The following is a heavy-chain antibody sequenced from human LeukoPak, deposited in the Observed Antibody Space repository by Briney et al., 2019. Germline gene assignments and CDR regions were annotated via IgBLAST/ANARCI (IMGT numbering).Heavy chain of an antibody. CDR3: ARGKGVPRALLRYFDWLPRQPMFDY. D-gene: IGHD3-9*01. CDR1: GGSISSGDYY. CDR2: IYYSGST. V-gene: IGHV4-30-4*01. Sequence: SQTLSLTCTVSGGSISSGDYYWSWIRQPPGKGLEWIGYIYYSGSTYYNPSLKSRVTISVDTSKNQFSLKLSSVTAADTAVYYCARGKGVPRALLRYFDWLPRQPMFDYWGQGTLVTVSS. J-gene: IGHJ4*02.